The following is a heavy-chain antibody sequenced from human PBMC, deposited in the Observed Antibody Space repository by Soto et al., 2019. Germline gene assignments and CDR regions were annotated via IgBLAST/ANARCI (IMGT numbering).Heavy chain of an antibody. J-gene: IGHJ4*02. Sequence: QVQLQQWGAGLLKPSETLSLTCAVYGGSFSGYYWTWIRQPPGTGLGWIGEINHSGSTNYNPSLKSRVTISVDTSKNQFSLKLTSVTAADTAVYYCARYKITGLFDYWGQGTLVTVSS. CDR1: GGSFSGYY. CDR3: ARYKITGLFDY. V-gene: IGHV4-34*01. D-gene: IGHD2-8*02. CDR2: INHSGST.